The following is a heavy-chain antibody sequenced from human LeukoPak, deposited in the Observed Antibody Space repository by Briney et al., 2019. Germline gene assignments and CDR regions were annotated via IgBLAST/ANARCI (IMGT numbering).Heavy chain of an antibody. CDR1: GFTVSSNY. J-gene: IGHJ6*03. V-gene: IGHV3-53*01. CDR2: IYSGGST. Sequence: GGSLRLFCVASGFTVSSNYMSWVRQDPGKGLGWDSVIYSGGSTYYADSVKGRFTISRDNSKNTLYLQMNSLRAEDTAVYYCASGSGSYRTPYYYMDVWGTGTTVTVSS. CDR3: ASGSGSYRTPYYYMDV. D-gene: IGHD3-10*01.